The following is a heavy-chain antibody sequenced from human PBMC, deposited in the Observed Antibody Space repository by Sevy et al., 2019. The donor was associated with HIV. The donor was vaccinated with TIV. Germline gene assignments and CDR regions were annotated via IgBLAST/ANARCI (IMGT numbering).Heavy chain of an antibody. V-gene: IGHV3-30*18. J-gene: IGHJ6*02. D-gene: IGHD3-16*01. CDR2: ISSDGSYR. CDR3: AKNRPPGGRLFSRHGMDV. Sequence: GGSLRLSCAASGFTFGTYDMHWVRQAPGKGLEWVAIISSDGSYRYYADSVRGRFSMSRDNSKNTMYLQISGLLIEDTAVSYCAKNRPPGGRLFSRHGMDVWGRGTTVTVSS. CDR1: GFTFGTYD.